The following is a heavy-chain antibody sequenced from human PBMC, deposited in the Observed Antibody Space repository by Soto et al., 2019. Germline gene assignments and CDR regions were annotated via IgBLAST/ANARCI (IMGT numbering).Heavy chain of an antibody. CDR2: ISSSSSTI. CDR1: GFTFSSYS. J-gene: IGHJ6*02. Sequence: GGSLRLSCAASGFTFSSYSMNWVRQAPGKGLEWVSYISSSSSTIYYADSVKGRFTISRDNAKNSLYLQMNSLRDEDTAVYYCARDGGVTIFGVTHYYYGMDVWGQGTTVTVSS. CDR3: ARDGGVTIFGVTHYYYGMDV. D-gene: IGHD3-3*01. V-gene: IGHV3-48*02.